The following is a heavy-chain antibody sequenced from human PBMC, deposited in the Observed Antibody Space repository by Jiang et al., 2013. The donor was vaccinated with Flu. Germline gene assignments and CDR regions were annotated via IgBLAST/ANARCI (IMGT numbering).Heavy chain of an antibody. Sequence: KPTQTLTLTCTFSGFSLSTSGMCVSWIRQPPGKALEWLALIDWDDDKYYNTSLKTRLTISKDTSKNQVVLTMTNMEPVDTATYYCARGFSMVRGVIAPWLDYWGQGTLVTVSS. CDR3: ARGFSMVRGVIAPWLDY. V-gene: IGHV2-70*13. CDR2: IDWDDDK. D-gene: IGHD3-10*01. J-gene: IGHJ4*02. CDR1: GFSLSTSGMC.